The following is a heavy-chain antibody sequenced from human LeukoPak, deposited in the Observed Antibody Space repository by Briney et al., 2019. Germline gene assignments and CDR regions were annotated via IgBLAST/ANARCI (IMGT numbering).Heavy chain of an antibody. CDR1: GFTDSSSY. V-gene: IGHV3-53*01. J-gene: IGHJ4*02. D-gene: IGHD2-2*03. CDR3: ARVDNSGEGYFDC. CDR2: IYSGGST. Sequence: GGSLRLSCAASGFTDSSSYMGWVRQAPGKGLEWISVIYSGGSTYYADSVNGRFRISRDNSKNTVYLQMNILRAEDTAMYYCARVDNSGEGYFDCWGQGTLVTVSS.